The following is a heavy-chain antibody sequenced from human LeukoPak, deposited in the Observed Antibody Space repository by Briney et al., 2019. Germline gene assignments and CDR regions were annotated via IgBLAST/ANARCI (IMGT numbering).Heavy chain of an antibody. V-gene: IGHV3-23*01. Sequence: PGGSLRLSCAASGFTFSSYAMSWVRQAPGKGLEWVSAISGSGGSTYYADSVKGRFTISRHNSKNTLYLQMNSLRAEDTAVYYCAKDYCSSTSCRILYYFDYWGQGTLVTVSS. CDR3: AKDYCSSTSCRILYYFDY. CDR2: ISGSGGST. D-gene: IGHD2-2*01. J-gene: IGHJ4*02. CDR1: GFTFSSYA.